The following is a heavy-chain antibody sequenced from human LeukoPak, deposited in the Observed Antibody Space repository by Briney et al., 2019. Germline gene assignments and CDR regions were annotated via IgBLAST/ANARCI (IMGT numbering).Heavy chain of an antibody. CDR3: ARAGVSYGLVVIDY. V-gene: IGHV3-7*01. Sequence: GGSLRLSCAASGFTFSNEWMTWVRQVPGKGLEWVANIRKDGAANYYLGSVKGRFTISRDNAEESLYLQMNSLRVEDTAVYYCARAGVSYGLVVIDYWGQGTLVTVSS. J-gene: IGHJ4*02. D-gene: IGHD3-22*01. CDR1: GFTFSNEW. CDR2: IRKDGAAN.